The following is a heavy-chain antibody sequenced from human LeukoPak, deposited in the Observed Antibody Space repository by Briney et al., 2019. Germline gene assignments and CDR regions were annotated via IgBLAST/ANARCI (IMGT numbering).Heavy chain of an antibody. Sequence: SQTLSLTCTVSDGSISSGGYYWIWIRQHPGKGLEWIGYIYYSGSTYYNPSLKSRVTISVDTSKNQFSLKLSSVTAADTAVYYCARVRAWGRYSYGYGYFDYWGQGTLVTVSS. D-gene: IGHD5-18*01. CDR3: ARVRAWGRYSYGYGYFDY. CDR1: DGSISSGGYY. J-gene: IGHJ4*02. CDR2: IYYSGST. V-gene: IGHV4-31*03.